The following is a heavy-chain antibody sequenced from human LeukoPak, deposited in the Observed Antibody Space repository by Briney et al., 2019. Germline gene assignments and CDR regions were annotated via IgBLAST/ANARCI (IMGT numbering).Heavy chain of an antibody. Sequence: ASVKVSCKASGYTFTGYYMYWVRQAPGQGLEWMGWINPNSGGTNYAQKFQGRVTMTRDTSISTAYMELSRLRSDDTAVYYCAGSVYGSGSYRYYYYYMDVWGKGTTVTVSS. D-gene: IGHD3-10*01. J-gene: IGHJ6*03. CDR3: AGSVYGSGSYRYYYYYMDV. CDR1: GYTFTGYY. CDR2: INPNSGGT. V-gene: IGHV1-2*02.